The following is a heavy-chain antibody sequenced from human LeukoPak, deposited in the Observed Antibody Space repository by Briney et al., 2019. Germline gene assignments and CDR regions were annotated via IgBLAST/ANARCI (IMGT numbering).Heavy chain of an antibody. D-gene: IGHD6-19*01. V-gene: IGHV1-2*02. Sequence: ASVKVSCKASGYTFTGYYMHWVRQAPGQGLEWMGWINPNSGGTNYAQKFQGRVTMTRDTPISTAYMELSRLRSDDTAVYYCARVTIAVAARGAFDIWGQGTMVTVSS. J-gene: IGHJ3*02. CDR2: INPNSGGT. CDR1: GYTFTGYY. CDR3: ARVTIAVAARGAFDI.